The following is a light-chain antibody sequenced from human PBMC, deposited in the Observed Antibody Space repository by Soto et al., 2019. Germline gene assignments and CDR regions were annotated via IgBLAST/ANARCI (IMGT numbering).Light chain of an antibody. V-gene: IGKV3-15*01. CDR3: HQYHDWPWT. J-gene: IGKJ1*01. CDR1: QSISSH. CDR2: GAS. Sequence: EVVLTQSPATLSVSLGERATLSCRASQSISSHLAWYQQKPGQPPRRLMSGASIRATGFPARFTGSGSGTDFTLIISSLPSEDFEVYYCHQYHDWPWTFGQGTKVEIK.